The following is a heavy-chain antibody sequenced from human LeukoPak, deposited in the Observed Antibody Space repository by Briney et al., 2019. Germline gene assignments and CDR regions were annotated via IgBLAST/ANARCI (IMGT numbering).Heavy chain of an antibody. J-gene: IGHJ3*02. Sequence: GASVKVSCKASGYTFTSYAMNWVRQAPGQGLEWMGWINTNTGNPTYAQGFTGRFVFSLDTSVSTAYLQISSLKAEDTAVYYCARGDWSITMIVVAFDAFDIWGQGTMVTVSS. CDR3: ARGDWSITMIVVAFDAFDI. CDR1: GYTFTSYA. CDR2: INTNTGNP. D-gene: IGHD3-22*01. V-gene: IGHV7-4-1*02.